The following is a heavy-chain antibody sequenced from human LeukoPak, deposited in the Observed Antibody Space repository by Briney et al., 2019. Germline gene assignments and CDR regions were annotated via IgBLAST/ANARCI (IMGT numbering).Heavy chain of an antibody. Sequence: GGSLRLSCAASGFTVSSNYMSWVRRAPGKGLEWVSVIYSGGSTYYADSVKGRFTISRDNSKNTLYLQMNSLRAEDTAVYYCARAPSYGDYTFDYWGQGTLVTVSS. V-gene: IGHV3-53*01. CDR2: IYSGGST. CDR3: ARAPSYGDYTFDY. J-gene: IGHJ4*02. CDR1: GFTVSSNY. D-gene: IGHD4-17*01.